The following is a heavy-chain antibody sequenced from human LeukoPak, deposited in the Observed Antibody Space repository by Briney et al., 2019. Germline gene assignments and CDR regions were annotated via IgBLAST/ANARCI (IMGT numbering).Heavy chain of an antibody. J-gene: IGHJ4*02. V-gene: IGHV3-7*03. D-gene: IGHD6-13*01. CDR1: GFPFSSYS. CDR2: IKPDGTTK. Sequence: GGSLRLSCAASGFPFSSYSMTWVRQAPGKGLEWVANIKPDGTTKFYVDSVKGRFTISRDNALNSLYLQMNSLRAEDTAIYYCARSIPYSTTWYGHSDYWGQGTLVTVSS. CDR3: ARSIPYSTTWYGHSDY.